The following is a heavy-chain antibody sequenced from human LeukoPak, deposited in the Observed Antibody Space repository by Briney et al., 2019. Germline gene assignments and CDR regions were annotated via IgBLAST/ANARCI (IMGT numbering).Heavy chain of an antibody. Sequence: GESLKISCQGSGYRFIGYWIGWVRQVPGKGLEWLGIIYPGDSDTKYRPSLQGQVTISVDKSIDTAYLQWSGLKASDTAIYYCARSEMSTFFDFWGQGTLVTVSS. J-gene: IGHJ5*01. D-gene: IGHD5-24*01. V-gene: IGHV5-51*01. CDR1: GYRFIGYW. CDR2: IYPGDSDT. CDR3: ARSEMSTFFDF.